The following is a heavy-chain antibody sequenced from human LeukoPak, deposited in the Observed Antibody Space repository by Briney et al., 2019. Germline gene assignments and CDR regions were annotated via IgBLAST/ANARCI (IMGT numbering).Heavy chain of an antibody. CDR1: GFTLTNYG. Sequence: GRSLRLSCAASGFTLTNYGMHWVRQAPGKGLEGVAIISDDESNYYYADSVKGRFSISRDKSKNTLYLQMNSLRPEDTAVYYCLRYPGQGVRGYYMDVWGKGTTVTVSS. J-gene: IGHJ6*03. D-gene: IGHD2-15*01. V-gene: IGHV3-30*03. CDR3: LRYPGQGVRGYYMDV. CDR2: ISDDESNY.